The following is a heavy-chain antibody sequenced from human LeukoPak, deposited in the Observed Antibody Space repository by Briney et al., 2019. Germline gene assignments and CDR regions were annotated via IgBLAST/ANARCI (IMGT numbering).Heavy chain of an antibody. D-gene: IGHD5-24*01. CDR3: ARESTSLRGAFDP. V-gene: IGHV3-53*04. CDR2: IDSRDNT. Sequence: AGGSLRLSCAASGFTVRNNHMSWVRKAPGKGLEWVSVIDSRDNTYHADSVKGRFTISRHTSKNTLYLQMNSLRAEDTAVYYCARESTSLRGAFDPWGPGTLVTVSS. J-gene: IGHJ5*02. CDR1: GFTVRNNH.